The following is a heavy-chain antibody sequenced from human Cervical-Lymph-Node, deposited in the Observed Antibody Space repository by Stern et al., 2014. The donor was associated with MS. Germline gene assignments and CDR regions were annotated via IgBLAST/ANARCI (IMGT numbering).Heavy chain of an antibody. CDR2: IYYSGST. V-gene: IGHV4-39*01. CDR3: ARHPDYGDYYFDY. J-gene: IGHJ4*02. Sequence: QVQLQESGPGLVKPSETLSLTCTVSGGSISSSSYYWGWIRQPPGKGLEWIGSIYYSGSTYYNPSLKWHVPIPVNTSRTLFSLKLSSVPAADTAVYYCARHPDYGDYYFDYWGQGTLFTVSS. CDR1: GGSISSSSYY. D-gene: IGHD4-17*01.